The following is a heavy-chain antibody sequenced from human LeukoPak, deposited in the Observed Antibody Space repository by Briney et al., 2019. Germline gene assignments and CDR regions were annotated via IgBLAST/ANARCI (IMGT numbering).Heavy chain of an antibody. V-gene: IGHV4-59*01. CDR3: ARVEYYYDSSGYYYNRYFQH. CDR1: GGSISSYY. Sequence: SETLSLTCTVSGGSISSYYWSWIRQPPGKGLEWIGYIYDSGSTNYNPSLKSRVTISVDTSKNQLSLKLSSVTAADTAVHYCARVEYYYDSSGYYYNRYFQHWGQGTLVTVSS. D-gene: IGHD3-22*01. J-gene: IGHJ1*01. CDR2: IYDSGST.